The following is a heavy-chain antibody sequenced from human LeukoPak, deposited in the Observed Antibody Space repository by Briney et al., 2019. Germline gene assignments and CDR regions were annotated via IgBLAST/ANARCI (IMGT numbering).Heavy chain of an antibody. CDR2: IKQDGSEK. CDR3: AREAGIPPSTQQWPTSVDY. J-gene: IGHJ4*02. D-gene: IGHD5-18*01. V-gene: IGHV3-7*05. Sequence: GGSLRLSCAASGFTFSSYWMSWVRQAPGKGLEWVANIKQDGSEKYYVDSVKGRFTISRDNAKNSLYLQMNSLRAEDTAVYCCAREAGIPPSTQQWPTSVDYWGQGTLVTVSS. CDR1: GFTFSSYW.